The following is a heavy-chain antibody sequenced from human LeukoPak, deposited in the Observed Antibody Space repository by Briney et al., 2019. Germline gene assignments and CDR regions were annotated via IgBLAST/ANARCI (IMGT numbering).Heavy chain of an antibody. CDR1: GFTFSSYD. CDR3: AKEGEVVNDYYYYYMDV. J-gene: IGHJ6*03. Sequence: GGSLRLSCVVSGFTFSSYDMSWVRQAPGKGLEWVSGISGSGGSTYYADSVKGRFTISRDNSKNTLYLQMNSLRAEDTAVYYCAKEGEVVNDYYYYYMDVWGKGTTVTVSS. D-gene: IGHD2-15*01. V-gene: IGHV3-23*01. CDR2: ISGSGGST.